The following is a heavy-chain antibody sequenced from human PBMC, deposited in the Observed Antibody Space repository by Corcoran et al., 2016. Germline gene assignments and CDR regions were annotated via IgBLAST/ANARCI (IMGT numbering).Heavy chain of an antibody. V-gene: IGHV3-15*01. D-gene: IGHD2-15*01. Sequence: EVQLVESGGGLVKPGGSLRLSCAASGFTFSNAWMSWVRQAPGKGLEWVGRIKSKTDGGTTDYAAPVKGRFTISRDDSKNTLYLQMNSLKTEDTAVYYCTTAGYCSGGSCYSGHNYYYYYGMDVWGQGTTVTVSS. CDR2: IKSKTDGGTT. J-gene: IGHJ6*02. CDR3: TTAGYCSGGSCYSGHNYYYYYGMDV. CDR1: GFTFSNAW.